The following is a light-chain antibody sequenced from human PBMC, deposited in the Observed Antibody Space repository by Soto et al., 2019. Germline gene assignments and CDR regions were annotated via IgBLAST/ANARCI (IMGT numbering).Light chain of an antibody. CDR3: QQYGSSPSS. Sequence: EIVMTQSPVTLSVSPGERATLSCRASQSVRSNLAWYQQKPGQAPRLLIYGASSRATGIPDRFSGSGSGTDFTLTISRLEPEDFAVYYCQQYGSSPSSFGQGTKVDIK. V-gene: IGKV3-20*01. J-gene: IGKJ1*01. CDR1: QSVRSN. CDR2: GAS.